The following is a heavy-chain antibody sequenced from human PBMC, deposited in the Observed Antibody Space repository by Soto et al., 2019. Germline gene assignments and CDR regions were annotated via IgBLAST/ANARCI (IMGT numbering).Heavy chain of an antibody. Sequence: SETLSLTCSVSGYSVSSSDYYWAWIRQPPGKGLDWIGSMFYSGLTYYNPSLKSRVTLSVDTSKNHSYVRLNSGTAADTAVYYCAPLTVSLSGPYGIHVWGQGTTVNVSS. CDR2: MFYSGLT. D-gene: IGHD2-15*01. V-gene: IGHV4-39*01. J-gene: IGHJ6*02. CDR3: APLTVSLSGPYGIHV. CDR1: GYSVSSSDYY.